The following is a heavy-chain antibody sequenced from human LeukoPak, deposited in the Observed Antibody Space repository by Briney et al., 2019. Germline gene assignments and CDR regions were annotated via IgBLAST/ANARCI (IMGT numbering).Heavy chain of an antibody. Sequence: SETLSLTCTVSGGSISGYYWSWIRQPPGKGLEWIGEINHSGSTNYNPSLKSRVTISVDTSKNQFSLKLSSVTAADTAVYYCSGGSSRAYWFDPWGQGTLVTVSS. CDR2: INHSGST. CDR3: SGGSSRAYWFDP. D-gene: IGHD6-6*01. CDR1: GGSISGYY. J-gene: IGHJ5*02. V-gene: IGHV4-34*01.